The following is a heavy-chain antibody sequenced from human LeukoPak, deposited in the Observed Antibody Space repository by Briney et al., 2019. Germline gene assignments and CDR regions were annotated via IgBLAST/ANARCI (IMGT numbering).Heavy chain of an antibody. V-gene: IGHV3-23*01. D-gene: IGHD3-3*01. CDR2: ISGSGGST. CDR1: GCTFSSYA. Sequence: GGSLRLSCAASGCTFSSYAMSWVRQAPGKGLEWVSAISGSGGSTYYADSVKGRFTISSDNSKNTLYLQMNSLRAEDTAVYYCAKMTRYQRITIFGVVIKDLSYYYYMDVWGKGTTVTVSS. CDR3: AKMTRYQRITIFGVVIKDLSYYYYMDV. J-gene: IGHJ6*03.